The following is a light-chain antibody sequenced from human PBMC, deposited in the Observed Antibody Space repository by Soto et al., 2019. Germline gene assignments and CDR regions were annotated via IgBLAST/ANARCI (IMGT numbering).Light chain of an antibody. CDR1: QSVSTD. CDR3: QQYFRWPPWT. CDR2: GAS. J-gene: IGKJ1*01. V-gene: IGKV3-15*01. Sequence: EVLVTQSPSTLSVSPGERVTLSCVASQSVSTDLAWYQQKPGQAPRLLIYGASIRAIGVPDRFSGGGSGTDFSLTISSLQSEDSAVYYCQQYFRWPPWTFGQGTKVDI.